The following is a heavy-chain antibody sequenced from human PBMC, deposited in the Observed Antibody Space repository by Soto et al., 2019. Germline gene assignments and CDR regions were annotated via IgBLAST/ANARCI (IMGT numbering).Heavy chain of an antibody. V-gene: IGHV3-11*01. CDR2: ISGSGSMI. CDR3: AREDDPPLSPTRHFDY. D-gene: IGHD1-1*01. J-gene: IGHJ4*02. Sequence: QVQLVESGGGLVKPGGSLKLSCAASGFSFSDYYMSWIRQAPGKGLEWVSYISGSGSMIYYADSLKGRFTISRDNANNSLYLQMNSLRAEDTAVHYCAREDDPPLSPTRHFDYWGQGTLVTVSS. CDR1: GFSFSDYY.